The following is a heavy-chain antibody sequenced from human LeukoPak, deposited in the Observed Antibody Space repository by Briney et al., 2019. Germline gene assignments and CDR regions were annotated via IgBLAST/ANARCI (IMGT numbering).Heavy chain of an antibody. CDR3: ARRPVDTTMAPGRPFDY. V-gene: IGHV4-39*01. CDR1: GGYISSSSYY. CDR2: ISYSGRT. Sequence: PSETLSLTCTVSGGYISSSSYYWGWIRQPPGKGLEWIESISYSGRTYYSPSLKSRVTISVDTSKNQFSLKLSSVTAADTAVYYCARRPVDTTMAPGRPFDYWGQGTLVTVSS. D-gene: IGHD5-18*01. J-gene: IGHJ4*02.